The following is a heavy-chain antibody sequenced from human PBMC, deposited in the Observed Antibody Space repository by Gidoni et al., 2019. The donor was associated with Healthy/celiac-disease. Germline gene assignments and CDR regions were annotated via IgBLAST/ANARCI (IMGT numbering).Heavy chain of an antibody. J-gene: IGHJ4*02. Sequence: EVQLVQSGAEVKKPGESLRISCKGSGYSFNSYWISWVRQTPGKGLEWRGRIDPSDSYANYSPSFQGHVTISADKSISTAYLQWSSLKASDTAMYYWAREGTVTTLDYWGQGTLVTVSS. CDR2: IDPSDSYA. V-gene: IGHV5-10-1*03. CDR3: AREGTVTTLDY. D-gene: IGHD4-17*01. CDR1: GYSFNSYW.